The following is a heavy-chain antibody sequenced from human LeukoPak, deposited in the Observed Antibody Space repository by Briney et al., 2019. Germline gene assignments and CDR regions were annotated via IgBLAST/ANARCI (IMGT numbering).Heavy chain of an antibody. CDR3: ARDAVDQYYYYGMDV. Sequence: GGSLRLSCAASGFTLSSYSMNWVSQAPGKGLEWISYISTSSRTIYYADSVKGRFTISRDNAKNSLYLQMNSLKAEDTAIYFCARDAVDQYYYYGMDVWGQGTTVTVSS. V-gene: IGHV3-48*01. D-gene: IGHD6-19*01. CDR2: ISTSSRTI. CDR1: GFTLSSYS. J-gene: IGHJ6*02.